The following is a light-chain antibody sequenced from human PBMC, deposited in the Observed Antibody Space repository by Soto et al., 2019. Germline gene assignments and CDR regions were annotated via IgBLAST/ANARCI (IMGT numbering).Light chain of an antibody. CDR1: RSKIGARFD. Sequence: QAAQPQPPSLSRPPGQMVPISCPGGRSKIGARFDGHWYRHLPGTAPKLLISVNTNGPSGVADRFSGSKSGTSASLAIAGLRAEDEADYYCQSYDSSLAGFVFGTGTKVTVL. J-gene: IGLJ1*01. CDR3: QSYDSSLAGFV. V-gene: IGLV1-40*01. CDR2: VNT.